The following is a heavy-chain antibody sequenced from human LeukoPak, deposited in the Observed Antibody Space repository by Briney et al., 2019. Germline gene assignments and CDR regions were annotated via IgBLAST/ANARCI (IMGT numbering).Heavy chain of an antibody. D-gene: IGHD3-22*01. CDR2: IIPIFGTA. CDR3: ARPGAGYYYDSSGHNDAFDI. Sequence: SVKVSCKASGGTFSSYAVSWVRQAPGQGLEWMGGIIPIFGTANYAQKFQGRVTITTDESTSTAYMELRSLRSEDTAVYYCARPGAGYYYDSSGHNDAFDIWGQGTMVTVSS. CDR1: GGTFSSYA. J-gene: IGHJ3*02. V-gene: IGHV1-69*05.